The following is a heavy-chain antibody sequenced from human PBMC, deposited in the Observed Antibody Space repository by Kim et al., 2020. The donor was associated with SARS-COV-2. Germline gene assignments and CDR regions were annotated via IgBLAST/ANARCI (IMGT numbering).Heavy chain of an antibody. CDR3: ARGFGDYYGSGIDY. V-gene: IGHV4-59*09. Sequence: NPSLKSRVSISLDTSKNQFSLRLSSVTAADTAVYYCARGFGDYYGSGIDYWGQGTLVTVSS. J-gene: IGHJ4*02. D-gene: IGHD3-10*01.